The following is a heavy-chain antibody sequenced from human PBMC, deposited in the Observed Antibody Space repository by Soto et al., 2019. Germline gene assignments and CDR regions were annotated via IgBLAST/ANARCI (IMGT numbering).Heavy chain of an antibody. CDR1: GGTFSSYA. J-gene: IGHJ3*02. V-gene: IGHV1-69*13. CDR2: IIPIFGTA. Sequence: SVKVSCKASGGTFSSYAISWVRQAPGQGLEWMGGIIPIFGTANYAQKFQGRVTITADESTSTAYMELSSLRSDDTAVYYCARDPRMDCSSTSCYLPDDAFDIWGQGTMVTVSS. CDR3: ARDPRMDCSSTSCYLPDDAFDI. D-gene: IGHD2-2*01.